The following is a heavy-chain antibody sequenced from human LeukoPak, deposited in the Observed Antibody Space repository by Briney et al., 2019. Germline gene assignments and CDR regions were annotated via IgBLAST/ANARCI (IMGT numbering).Heavy chain of an antibody. Sequence: GGSLRLSCAASGFTFSRYSMNWVRQAPGKGLEWVSSISSSSSYIYYADSVKGRFTISRDNAKNSLYLQMNSLRAEDTAVYYCARAHITMVRGVMGYWGQGTLVTVSS. J-gene: IGHJ4*02. CDR3: ARAHITMVRGVMGY. CDR1: GFTFSRYS. D-gene: IGHD3-10*01. CDR2: ISSSSSYI. V-gene: IGHV3-21*01.